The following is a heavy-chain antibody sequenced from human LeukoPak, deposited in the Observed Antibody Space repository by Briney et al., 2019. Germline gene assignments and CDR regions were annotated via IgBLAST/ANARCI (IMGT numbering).Heavy chain of an antibody. V-gene: IGHV3-21*01. J-gene: IGHJ4*02. D-gene: IGHD1-14*01. Sequence: GGSLRLSCAASGFTFSNYNMNWVRKAPGKGLEWVSSIRSSTTYVYYADSVKGRFAISRDNAKNTVSLQMNSLRVDDTAVYYCVGDLLIGGGSWSVPSLDSWGQGILVTVSS. CDR2: IRSSTTYV. CDR1: GFTFSNYN. CDR3: VGDLLIGGGSWSVPSLDS.